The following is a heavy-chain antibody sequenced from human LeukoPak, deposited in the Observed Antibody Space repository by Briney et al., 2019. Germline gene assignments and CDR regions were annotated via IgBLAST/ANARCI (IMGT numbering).Heavy chain of an antibody. CDR3: ARDFSWSIDY. Sequence: ASVKVSCTASGDILNSYHIHWVRQAPGQGLEWMGIIKHSGGSTTYAQKFQGRLTMTRDTSTGTVNMELSSLTSEDTAVYYCARDFSWSIDYWGQGALVTVSS. CDR1: GDILNSYH. J-gene: IGHJ4*02. CDR2: IKHSGGST. D-gene: IGHD6-13*01. V-gene: IGHV1-46*02.